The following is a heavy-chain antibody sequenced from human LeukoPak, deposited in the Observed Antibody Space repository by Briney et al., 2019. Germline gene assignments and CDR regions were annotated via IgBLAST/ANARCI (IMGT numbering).Heavy chain of an antibody. V-gene: IGHV4-34*01. CDR3: ARWDDSSGYYYFDY. Sequence: SETLSPTCAVYGGSFSGYYWSWIRQPPGKGLEWIGEINHSGSTNYNPSLKSRVTISVDTPKNQFSLKLSSVTAADTAVYYCARWDDSSGYYYFDYWGQGTLVTVSS. D-gene: IGHD3-22*01. CDR1: GGSFSGYY. CDR2: INHSGST. J-gene: IGHJ4*02.